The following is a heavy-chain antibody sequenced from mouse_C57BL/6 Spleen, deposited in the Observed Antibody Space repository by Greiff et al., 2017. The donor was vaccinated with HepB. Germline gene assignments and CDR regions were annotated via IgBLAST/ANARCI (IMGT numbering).Heavy chain of an antibody. CDR2: INPGSGGT. CDR3: AREGHYYGSSYFDY. V-gene: IGHV1-54*01. J-gene: IGHJ2*01. Sequence: QVQLQQSGAELVRPGPSVKVSCKASGYAFTNYLIEWVKQRPGQGLEWIGVINPGSGGTNYNEKFKGKATLTADKSSSTAYMQLSSLTSEDSAVYFCAREGHYYGSSYFDYWGQGTTLTVSS. CDR1: GYAFTNYL. D-gene: IGHD1-1*01.